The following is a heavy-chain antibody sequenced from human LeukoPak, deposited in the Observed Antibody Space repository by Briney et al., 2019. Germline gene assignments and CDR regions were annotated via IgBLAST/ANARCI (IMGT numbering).Heavy chain of an antibody. V-gene: IGHV3-21*01. D-gene: IGHD3-10*01. CDR1: GFTFSSYS. CDR2: ISSSSSYI. CDR3: ARDPINYYGSGSYDY. Sequence: GGSLRLSCAASGFTFSSYSMNWVRQAPGKGLEWVSSISSSSSYIYYADSVKGRFTISRDNAKNSLYLQMNSLRAEDTAVYYCARDPINYYGSGSYDYWGQGTLVTVSS. J-gene: IGHJ4*02.